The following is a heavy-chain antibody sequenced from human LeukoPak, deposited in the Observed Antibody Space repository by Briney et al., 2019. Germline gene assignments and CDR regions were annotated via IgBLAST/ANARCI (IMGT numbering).Heavy chain of an antibody. CDR2: ILPLDSEV. J-gene: IGHJ4*02. D-gene: IGHD6-19*01. Sequence: GESLKISCKASGYSFTSYWIAWVRQMPRKGLEWRGIILPLDSEVRYSPSFQGQVTISVDKSSSTAYLQWSRLKASDTAVYYCARHGKYSSGSHYFDDWGQGILVTVSS. CDR1: GYSFTSYW. V-gene: IGHV5-51*01. CDR3: ARHGKYSSGSHYFDD.